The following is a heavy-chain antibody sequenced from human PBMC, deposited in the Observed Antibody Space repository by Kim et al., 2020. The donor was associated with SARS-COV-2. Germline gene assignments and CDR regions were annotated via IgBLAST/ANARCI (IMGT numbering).Heavy chain of an antibody. CDR3: AKSYLMVYAPRVYYYYGMDV. D-gene: IGHD2-8*01. CDR1: GFTFGDYA. Sequence: GGSLRLSCAASGFTFGDYAMHWVRQAPGKGLEWVSGISWNSGSIGYADSVKGRFTISRDNAKNSLYLQMNSLRAEDTALYYCAKSYLMVYAPRVYYYYGMDVWGQGTTVTVSS. V-gene: IGHV3-9*01. J-gene: IGHJ6*02. CDR2: ISWNSGSI.